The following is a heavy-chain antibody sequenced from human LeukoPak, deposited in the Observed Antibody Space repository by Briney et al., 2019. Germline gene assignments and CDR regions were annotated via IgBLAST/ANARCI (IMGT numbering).Heavy chain of an antibody. CDR3: AKDLRAMVRGVIVGP. Sequence: GGSLGLSCAASGFTFSSYAMSWVRQAPGKGLEWVSAISGSGGSTYYADSVKGRFTISRDNSKNTLYLQMNSLRAEDTAVYYCAKDLRAMVRGVIVGPWGQGTLVTVSS. D-gene: IGHD3-10*01. J-gene: IGHJ5*02. CDR1: GFTFSSYA. CDR2: ISGSGGST. V-gene: IGHV3-23*01.